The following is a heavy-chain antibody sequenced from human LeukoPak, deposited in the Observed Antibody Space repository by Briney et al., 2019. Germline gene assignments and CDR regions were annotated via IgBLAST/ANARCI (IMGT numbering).Heavy chain of an antibody. CDR3: ARVGLWFGELSSMDV. CDR1: GFTVSSNY. Sequence: GGSLRLSCAASGFTVSSNYMSWVRQAPGKGLEWVSVIYSGGSTYYADFVKGRFNISRDNSKNTLYLQMNSLRAEDTAVHYCARVGLWFGELSSMDVWGQGATVTVSS. J-gene: IGHJ6*02. V-gene: IGHV3-66*01. CDR2: IYSGGST. D-gene: IGHD3-10*01.